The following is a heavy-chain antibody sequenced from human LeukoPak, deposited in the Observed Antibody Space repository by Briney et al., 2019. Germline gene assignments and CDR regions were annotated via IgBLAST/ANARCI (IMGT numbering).Heavy chain of an antibody. Sequence: ASVKVSCKASGGTFSSSGISWVRQAPGQGLEWMGGIIPITGTANYAQKFQGRVTITADESTSTAYMELSSLRSEDTAVYYCARGGVAAADLNWFDPWGQGTLVTVSS. D-gene: IGHD6-13*01. V-gene: IGHV1-69*13. J-gene: IGHJ5*02. CDR2: IIPITGTA. CDR3: ARGGVAAADLNWFDP. CDR1: GGTFSSSG.